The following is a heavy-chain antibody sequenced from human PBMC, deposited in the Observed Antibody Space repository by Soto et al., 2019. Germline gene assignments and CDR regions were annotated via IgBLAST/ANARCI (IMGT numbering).Heavy chain of an antibody. V-gene: IGHV3-15*06. CDR1: GFSFPNAW. CDR3: PPGRFGSNEWSFDY. D-gene: IGHD2-8*01. CDR2: ITNKENGEAT. J-gene: IGHJ4*02. Sequence: EVQLVESGGGLVEPGGSLRLSCAASGFSFPNAWMTWVRQAPGKGLAWVGRITNKENGEATKYAAPVKGRFTISRDDSENILYLQMDSRQTEDTAVYYCPPGRFGSNEWSFDYWGQGTLVTVSS.